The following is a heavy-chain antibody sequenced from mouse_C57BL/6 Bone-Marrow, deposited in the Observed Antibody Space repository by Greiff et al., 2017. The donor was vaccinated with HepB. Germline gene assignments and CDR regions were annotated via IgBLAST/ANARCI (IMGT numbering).Heavy chain of an antibody. V-gene: IGHV5-4*01. Sequence: EVKLVESGGGLVKPGGSLKLSCAASGFTFSSYAMSWVRQTPEKRLEWVATISDGGSYTYYPDNVKGRFTISRDNAKNNLYLQMSHLKSEDTAMYYCARDIISYWGQGTLVTVSA. D-gene: IGHD1-1*01. J-gene: IGHJ3*01. CDR3: ARDIISY. CDR2: ISDGGSYT. CDR1: GFTFSSYA.